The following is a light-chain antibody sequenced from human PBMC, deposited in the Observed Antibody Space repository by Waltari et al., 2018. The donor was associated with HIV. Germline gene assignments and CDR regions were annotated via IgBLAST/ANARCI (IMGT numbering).Light chain of an antibody. V-gene: IGKV3-15*01. Sequence: EIVMTQSQVTLSVSPGERATLSCRASQSVSSNLAWYQQKPGQAPRLLSYGASTRSTGIPARFSGSGSGTEFTLTISSLQSEDFAFYYCQQYNNWPPWTFGQGTKVEIK. CDR2: GAS. J-gene: IGKJ1*01. CDR1: QSVSSN. CDR3: QQYNNWPPWT.